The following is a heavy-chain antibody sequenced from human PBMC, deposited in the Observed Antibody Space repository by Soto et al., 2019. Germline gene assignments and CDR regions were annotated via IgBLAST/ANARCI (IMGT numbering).Heavy chain of an antibody. CDR1: GFSLSDYW. V-gene: IGHV3-74*01. D-gene: IGHD3-22*01. J-gene: IGHJ6*02. CDR3: MRGPAGDRSGNYGMRV. Sequence: EVQLVESGGGLVQPGGSLRLSCSASGFSLSDYWIHWVRHLPGKGLVWVSRIKNDGSGTSYADSVIGRFTISRDNAKNTLQRQMNSLRGEDTAVYYCMRGPAGDRSGNYGMRVWGQGNTVIVSS. CDR2: IKNDGSGT.